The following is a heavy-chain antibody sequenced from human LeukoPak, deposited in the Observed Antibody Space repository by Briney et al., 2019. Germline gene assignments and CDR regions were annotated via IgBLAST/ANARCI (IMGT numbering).Heavy chain of an antibody. J-gene: IGHJ4*02. CDR3: ASLRGVFGGFFDY. D-gene: IGHD3-10*01. CDR1: GGSVNSGGYY. CDR2: IYTSETT. V-gene: IGHV4-61*02. Sequence: SETLSLTCAVSGGSVNSGGYYWTWIRQPAGKGLEWIGRIYTSETTNYNPSLKSRVSISIDMSRNQFSLKLSSVTAADTAIYYCASLRGVFGGFFDYWGQGILVTVSS.